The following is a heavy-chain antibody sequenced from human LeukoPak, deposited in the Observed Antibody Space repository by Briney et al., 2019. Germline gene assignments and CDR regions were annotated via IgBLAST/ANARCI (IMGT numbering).Heavy chain of an antibody. CDR2: IYYSGST. Sequence: PSETLSLTCTVSGGSISSSSYYWGWIRQPPGKGLEWIGSIYYSGSTYYNPSLKSRVTISVDTSKDQLSLKLSSVTAADTAVYYCATLNSGSYRNFDYWGQGTLVTVSS. CDR3: ATLNSGSYRNFDY. D-gene: IGHD1-26*01. CDR1: GGSISSSSYY. V-gene: IGHV4-39*01. J-gene: IGHJ4*02.